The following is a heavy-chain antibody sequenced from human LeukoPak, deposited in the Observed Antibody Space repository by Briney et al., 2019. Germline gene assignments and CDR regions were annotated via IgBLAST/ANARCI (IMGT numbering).Heavy chain of an antibody. D-gene: IGHD3-10*01. Sequence: SETLSLTCTVSGGSISSGGYFWSWIRQHPGEGLEWIGYIYYSGSTNYNPSLKGRVTISVETSKNQFSLKLSSVTAADTAVYYCARAVEWFGEGAFDIWGQGTMVTVSS. CDR2: IYYSGST. J-gene: IGHJ3*02. CDR1: GGSISSGGYF. CDR3: ARAVEWFGEGAFDI. V-gene: IGHV4-31*03.